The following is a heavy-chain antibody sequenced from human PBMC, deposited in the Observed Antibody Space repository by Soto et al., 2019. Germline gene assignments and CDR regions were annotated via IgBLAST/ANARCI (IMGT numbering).Heavy chain of an antibody. V-gene: IGHV3-23*01. CDR2: ISGSGGST. J-gene: IGHJ4*02. CDR3: AHSMVVRTTVTTVDFDY. Sequence: PGGSLRLSCAASGFTFSSYAMSWVRQAPGKGLEWVSAISGSGGSTYYADSVKSRLTITKDTSKNQVVLTITNMDPVDTATYYCAHSMVVRTTVTTVDFDYWGQGTLVTVSS. D-gene: IGHD4-4*01. CDR1: GFTFSSYA.